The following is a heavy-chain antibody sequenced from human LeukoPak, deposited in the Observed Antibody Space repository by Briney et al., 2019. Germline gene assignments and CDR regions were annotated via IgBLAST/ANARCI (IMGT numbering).Heavy chain of an antibody. Sequence: GSLRLSCAASGFTFSSYNMNWVRQAPGKGLEWVSSITSGSSYIYYADSVKGRFTISRDNAKNSLFLQMNSLRAEDTAVYYCARDPYSGSYGNYYYYFMDVWGKGTTVTISS. CDR2: ITSGSSYI. D-gene: IGHD1-26*01. V-gene: IGHV3-21*01. CDR3: ARDPYSGSYGNYYYYFMDV. J-gene: IGHJ6*03. CDR1: GFTFSSYN.